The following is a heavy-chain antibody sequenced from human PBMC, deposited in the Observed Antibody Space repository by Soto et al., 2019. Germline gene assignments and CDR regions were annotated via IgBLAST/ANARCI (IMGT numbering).Heavy chain of an antibody. CDR2: ISAYNGNT. V-gene: IGHV1-18*01. CDR3: ARVSGYSSGWSSFPRAFDI. CDR1: GYTFTSYG. D-gene: IGHD6-19*01. Sequence: QVQLVQSGAEVKKPGASVKVSCKASGYTFTSYGISWVRQAPGQGLEWMGWISAYNGNTNYAQKLQGRVTMTTDTHTSTAYMEVRSLRSDDTAVYYCARVSGYSSGWSSFPRAFDIWGQGTMVTVSS. J-gene: IGHJ3*02.